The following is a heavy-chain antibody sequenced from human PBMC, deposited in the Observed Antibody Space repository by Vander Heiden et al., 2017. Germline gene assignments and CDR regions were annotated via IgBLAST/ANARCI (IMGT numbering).Heavy chain of an antibody. D-gene: IGHD3-10*01. Sequence: EAQLLQSGGGLVKPGGSLRLSCAASGFSFTYAWMNWGRETPGKGLEWVGRIKSKTDGETVEYAASVKGRFIISRDDSKDMLYLQINSLKTDDSGLYFCFIHGSDGYWGQGSLLTVSS. CDR2: IKSKTDGETV. J-gene: IGHJ4*02. CDR1: GFSFTYAW. V-gene: IGHV3-15*01. CDR3: FIHGSDGY.